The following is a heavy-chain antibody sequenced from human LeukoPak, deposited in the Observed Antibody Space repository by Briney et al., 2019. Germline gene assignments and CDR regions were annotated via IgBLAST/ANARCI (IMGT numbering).Heavy chain of an antibody. Sequence: GGSLRLSCAASGFTFSSYSMNWVHQAPGKGLEWVSSISSSSSYIYYADSVKGRFTISRDNAKNSLYLQMNSLRAEDTAVYYCARPHDYSNSPGYYWGQGTLVTVSS. CDR2: ISSSSSYI. CDR1: GFTFSSYS. D-gene: IGHD4-11*01. CDR3: ARPHDYSNSPGYY. V-gene: IGHV3-21*01. J-gene: IGHJ4*02.